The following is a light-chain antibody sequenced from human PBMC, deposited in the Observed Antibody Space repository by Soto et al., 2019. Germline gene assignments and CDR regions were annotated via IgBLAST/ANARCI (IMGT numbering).Light chain of an antibody. CDR1: QSISGR. CDR2: KAS. Sequence: DLQMTQSPPTLSASVGDRVTITCRASQSISGRLAWYQQKPGKAPKILIYKASSLESGVPSRFSGSGSGTEFTLTITSLQPDDFATYYCQQYNTYSSFGPGTKVDIK. CDR3: QQYNTYSS. J-gene: IGKJ3*01. V-gene: IGKV1-5*03.